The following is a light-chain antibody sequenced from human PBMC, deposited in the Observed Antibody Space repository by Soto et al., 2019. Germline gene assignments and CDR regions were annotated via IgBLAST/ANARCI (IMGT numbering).Light chain of an antibody. CDR2: DVS. CDR1: SSDIGDSNY. Sequence: ALTQPASVSGSPGQSITISCTGTSSDIGDSNYVSWYQQHPGKAPKLVIYDVSNRPSGVSNRFSGSKSANTASLTISGLQAEDEADYYCSSFRSSSTSYVFGTGTKVTVL. J-gene: IGLJ1*01. V-gene: IGLV2-14*03. CDR3: SSFRSSSTSYV.